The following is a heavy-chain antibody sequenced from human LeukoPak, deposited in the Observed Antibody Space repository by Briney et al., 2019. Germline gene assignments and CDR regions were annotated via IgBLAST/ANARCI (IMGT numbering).Heavy chain of an antibody. CDR1: RYTFTGYY. V-gene: IGHV1-2*02. CDR2: INPNSGGT. D-gene: IGHD2-2*01. Sequence: ASVKVSCKASRYTFTGYYMHWVRQAPGQGLEWMGWINPNSGGTNYAQKFQGRVTMTRDTSISTAYMELSRLRSDDTAVYYCAREIVVVPAAPLDYWGQGTLVTVSS. J-gene: IGHJ4*02. CDR3: AREIVVVPAAPLDY.